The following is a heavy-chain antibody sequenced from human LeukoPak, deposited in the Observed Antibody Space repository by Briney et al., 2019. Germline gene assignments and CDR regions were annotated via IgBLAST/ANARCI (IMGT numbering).Heavy chain of an antibody. D-gene: IGHD3-22*01. V-gene: IGHV3-23*01. CDR3: ARESPPQYSYDTSSYLGPMDAFDI. Sequence: GGTLRLSCAASGFTFSSHGMSWVRQAPGKGLEWVSAISGSGDSTHYADSVKGRFTISRDNAKNSLYLQMNSLRAEDTAVYYCARESPPQYSYDTSSYLGPMDAFDIWGQGTMVTVSS. J-gene: IGHJ3*02. CDR2: ISGSGDST. CDR1: GFTFSSHG.